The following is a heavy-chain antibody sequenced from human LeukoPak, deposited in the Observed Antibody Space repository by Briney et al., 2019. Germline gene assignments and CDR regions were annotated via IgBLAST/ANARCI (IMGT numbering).Heavy chain of an antibody. J-gene: IGHJ6*03. CDR1: GYTFTSYH. Sequence: ASVKVSCKASGYTFTSYHMHWVRQAPGQGLEWMGIINPSGGSTSYAQKFQGRVTMTRDTSTSTVYMELSSRRSEDTAVYYCARARHSSSWKDYYYYYMDVWGKGTTVTVSS. D-gene: IGHD6-13*01. CDR3: ARARHSSSWKDYYYYYMDV. V-gene: IGHV1-46*01. CDR2: INPSGGST.